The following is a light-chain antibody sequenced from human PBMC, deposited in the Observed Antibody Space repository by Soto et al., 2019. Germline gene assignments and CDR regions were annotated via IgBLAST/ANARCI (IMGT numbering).Light chain of an antibody. CDR2: DVS. J-gene: IGKJ5*01. CDR3: QQYSASPSIT. CDR1: QSVSNS. V-gene: IGKV3-11*01. Sequence: EIVLTQSPATLSLSPGERVTLSCRASQSVSNSLAWYQQKPGQPPRLLIYDVSNRATGIPARFSGSWSGTDFTLTISRLEPEDFAVYYCQQYSASPSITFGQGTRLEIK.